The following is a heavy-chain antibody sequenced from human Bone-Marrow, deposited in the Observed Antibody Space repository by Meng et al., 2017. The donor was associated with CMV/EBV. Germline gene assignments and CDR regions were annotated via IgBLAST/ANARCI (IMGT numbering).Heavy chain of an antibody. D-gene: IGHD3-16*01. Sequence: SETLSLTCTVSGGSISSYYWSWIRQPPGKGLEWIGYIYYSGSTNYNPSLKSRVTISVDTSKNQFSLKLSSVTAADTAVYYCARTTTPYDDYYYGMDGWGQGTTVTVSS. CDR1: GGSISSYY. V-gene: IGHV4-59*01. J-gene: IGHJ6*02. CDR2: IYYSGST. CDR3: ARTTTPYDDYYYGMDG.